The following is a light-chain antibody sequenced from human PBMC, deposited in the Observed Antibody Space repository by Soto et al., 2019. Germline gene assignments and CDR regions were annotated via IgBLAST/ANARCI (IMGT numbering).Light chain of an antibody. J-gene: IGKJ1*01. V-gene: IGKV3-11*01. CDR2: DAS. CDR3: QQYNYWPPWT. Sequence: EIVLTHSPATLSLSPGERATLSFSPSQSVGSSLAWYQQKPGQAPRLLIYDASNRATGIPARFSGSGSGTEFTLTISSLQSEDFAVYYCQQYNYWPPWTFGQGTKVDIK. CDR1: QSVGSS.